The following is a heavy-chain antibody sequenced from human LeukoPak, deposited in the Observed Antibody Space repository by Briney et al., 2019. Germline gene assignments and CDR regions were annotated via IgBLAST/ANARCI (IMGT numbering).Heavy chain of an antibody. CDR3: ARTHISGYFPSYHWYFDL. V-gene: IGHV1-18*01. J-gene: IGHJ2*01. CDR1: GYTFTSYG. Sequence: SVKVSCKASGYTFTSYGISWVRQAPGQGLEWMGWISAYNGNTNNAQKLQGRVTITTDTSTSTANMELRRLRSDDTAVYYCARTHISGYFPSYHWYFDLWGRGTLVTVSS. CDR2: ISAYNGNT. D-gene: IGHD3-22*01.